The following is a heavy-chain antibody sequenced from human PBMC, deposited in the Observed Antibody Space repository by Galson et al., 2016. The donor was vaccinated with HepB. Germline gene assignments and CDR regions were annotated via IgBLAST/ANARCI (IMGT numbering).Heavy chain of an antibody. CDR2: ITSSGSTI. V-gene: IGHV3-11*01. J-gene: IGHJ4*02. CDR3: ARDYGPGGQIQKYDY. D-gene: IGHD3-10*01. Sequence: SLRLSCAASGFTFSGYYMSWIRQAPGKGLEWISYITSSGSTIYYADSVKGRFTISRYNAQNSLYLQMNNLRPEDTAVYYCARDYGPGGQIQKYDYWGQGTLVTVSS. CDR1: GFTFSGYY.